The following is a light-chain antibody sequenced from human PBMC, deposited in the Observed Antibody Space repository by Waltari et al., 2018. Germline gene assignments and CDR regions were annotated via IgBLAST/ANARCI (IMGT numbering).Light chain of an antibody. CDR3: QQYNNWPPQDA. CDR2: AAS. CDR1: QGCVCN. J-gene: IGKJ2*01. Sequence: ARQGCVCNFAWYQHKPGHAPRLLIYAASTRATGIPGRFSGSGSGTEFTLTISSLQSEDFAIYYCQQYNNWPPQDAFGQGTKLEIK. V-gene: IGKV3-15*01.